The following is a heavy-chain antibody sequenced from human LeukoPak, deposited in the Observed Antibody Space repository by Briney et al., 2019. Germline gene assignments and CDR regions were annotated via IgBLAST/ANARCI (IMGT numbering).Heavy chain of an antibody. Sequence: SEILSLTCTVSGGSIYSYYWSWIRQPPGKGLEWIGYIYTSGSTNYNPSLKSRVTISADTSKSQFSLKLSSVTAADTAVYYCARLYHTSISDTLTAYYPVRPAYYYYYYYMDVWGKGTTVTVSS. J-gene: IGHJ6*03. CDR3: ARLYHTSISDTLTAYYPVRPAYYYYYYYMDV. D-gene: IGHD3-9*01. CDR1: GGSIYSYY. V-gene: IGHV4-4*09. CDR2: IYTSGST.